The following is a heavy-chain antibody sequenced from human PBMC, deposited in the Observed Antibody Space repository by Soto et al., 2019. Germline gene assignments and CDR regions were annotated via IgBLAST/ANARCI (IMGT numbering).Heavy chain of an antibody. CDR3: ARGDFWADY. CDR1: GGSISSYY. V-gene: IGHV4-59*01. J-gene: IGHJ4*02. Sequence: QVQLQESGPGLVKPSETLSLTCTVSGGSISSYYWSWIRQPPGKGLEWIGYIYYSGTTNYNPSLKSRVTISADTSKNQFSLKLSSVTAADTAVYYFARGDFWADYWGQGTLVTVSS. D-gene: IGHD3-3*01. CDR2: IYYSGTT.